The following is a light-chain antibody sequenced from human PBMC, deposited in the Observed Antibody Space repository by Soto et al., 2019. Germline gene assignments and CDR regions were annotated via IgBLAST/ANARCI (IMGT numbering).Light chain of an antibody. Sequence: QSALTQPASVSGSPGQSITISCTGTSSDVGGYNYVSWYQQHPGKAPKLMIYEVSNRPSGLSDRFSGSKSGNTASLTISGLQAEDEAHYYCSSYTSSSTWVFGGGTKLTVL. CDR3: SSYTSSSTWV. J-gene: IGLJ3*02. CDR1: SSDVGGYNY. CDR2: EVS. V-gene: IGLV2-14*01.